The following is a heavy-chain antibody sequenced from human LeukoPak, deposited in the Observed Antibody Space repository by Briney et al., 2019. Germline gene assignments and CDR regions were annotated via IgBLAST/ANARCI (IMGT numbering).Heavy chain of an antibody. J-gene: IGHJ3*02. CDR2: ISSGGGTI. CDR3: ARDLLCGGASCYEPDTFDI. CDR1: GFTFSSYE. D-gene: IGHD2-15*01. Sequence: GGSLRLSCAASGFTFSSYELNWVRQAPGKGLEWISYISSGGGTIYYADSVKGRFTNSRDDARNSLYLRMKSLRAEDTAVYYCARDLLCGGASCYEPDTFDIWGQGTMVIVSS. V-gene: IGHV3-48*03.